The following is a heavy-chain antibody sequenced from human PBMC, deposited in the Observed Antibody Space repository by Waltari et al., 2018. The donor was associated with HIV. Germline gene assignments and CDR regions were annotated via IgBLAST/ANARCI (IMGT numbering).Heavy chain of an antibody. V-gene: IGHV3-23*01. J-gene: IGHJ4*02. Sequence: EVQLLESGGGLVPPGGSLRLSCAASGFTFSSSAMRWVRHAPGKGLEWVSAISGSGGSTYYADSVKCRFTISRDNSKNTLYLQMNSLRAEDTAVYYCAKDGAWDSGSYGLPYYFDYWGQGTLVTVSS. CDR2: ISGSGGST. CDR3: AKDGAWDSGSYGLPYYFDY. CDR1: GFTFSSSA. D-gene: IGHD1-26*01.